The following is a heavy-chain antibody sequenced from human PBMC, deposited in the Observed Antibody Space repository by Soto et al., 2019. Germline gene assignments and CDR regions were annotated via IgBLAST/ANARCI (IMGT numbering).Heavy chain of an antibody. CDR3: ARGSSSPLSDAFDI. CDR2: INHSGST. V-gene: IGHV4-34*01. Sequence: PSETLSLTCAVDGGSFSGYYWSWIRQPPGKGLEWIGEINHSGSTNYNPSLKSRVTISVDTSKNQFSLKMSSVTAADTAVYYCARGSSSPLSDAFDIWGQGTMVTVSS. J-gene: IGHJ3*02. CDR1: GGSFSGYY. D-gene: IGHD6-6*01.